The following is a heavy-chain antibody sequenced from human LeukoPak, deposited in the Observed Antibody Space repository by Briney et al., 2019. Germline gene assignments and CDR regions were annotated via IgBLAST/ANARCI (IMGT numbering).Heavy chain of an antibody. CDR1: GFTFSSYA. Sequence: PGGSLRLSCAASGFTFSSYATSWVRQAPGKGLEWVSSISGSGVSTFYADSVKGRFTISRDNSENTLFLRLNSLRAEDTALYYCAKDGPSSGWSRGDFDYWGQGSLATVSS. J-gene: IGHJ4*02. CDR3: AKDGPSSGWSRGDFDY. V-gene: IGHV3-23*01. D-gene: IGHD6-19*01. CDR2: ISGSGVST.